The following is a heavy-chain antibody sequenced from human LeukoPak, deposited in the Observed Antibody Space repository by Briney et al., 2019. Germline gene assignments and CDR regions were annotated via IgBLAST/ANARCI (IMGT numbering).Heavy chain of an antibody. V-gene: IGHV5-51*01. CDR1: GYSFTSYW. CDR3: ARGHGIVGATLDFDY. J-gene: IGHJ4*02. D-gene: IGHD1-26*01. Sequence: GESLKISCKGSGYSFTSYWIGWVRHMPGKGLEWMGIIYPGDSDTRYSPSFQGQVTISADKSISTAYLQWSSLKASDTAMYYCARGHGIVGATLDFDYWGQGTLVTVSS. CDR2: IYPGDSDT.